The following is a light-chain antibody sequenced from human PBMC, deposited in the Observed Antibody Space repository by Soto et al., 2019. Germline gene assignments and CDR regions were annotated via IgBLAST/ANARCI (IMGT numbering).Light chain of an antibody. CDR2: KAS. J-gene: IGKJ1*01. V-gene: IGKV1-5*03. Sequence: DIPMTQSPSTLSASVGDRVTITCRASQNIKNWLAWYQQKPGKAPKLLIAKASSLETGVPSRFSGSQSGTDFTLTISVLQPDDFATYYCQQYDSYPWTFGQGTKVDVK. CDR1: QNIKNW. CDR3: QQYDSYPWT.